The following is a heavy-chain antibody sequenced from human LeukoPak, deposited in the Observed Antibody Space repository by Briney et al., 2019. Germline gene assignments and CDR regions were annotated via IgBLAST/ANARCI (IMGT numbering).Heavy chain of an antibody. J-gene: IGHJ4*02. D-gene: IGHD1-1*01. Sequence: SLRLSRSASGFCFYVFAMHWVRQTPGKGLVWVAGINWVGDIIKYAVSVRDRFTISRDNAKNYLYLQMNDLNSDDTALYYCAKDMATQEDFWSFESWGQGIHVTVSS. V-gene: IGHV3-9*01. CDR2: INWVGDII. CDR3: AKDMATQEDFWSFES. CDR1: GFCFYVFA.